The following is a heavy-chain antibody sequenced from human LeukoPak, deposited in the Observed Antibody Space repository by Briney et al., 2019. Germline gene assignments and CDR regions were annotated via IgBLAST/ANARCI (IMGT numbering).Heavy chain of an antibody. CDR3: ARGYDYGDHRFDY. J-gene: IGHJ4*02. CDR2: IKQDGSEK. D-gene: IGHD4-17*01. V-gene: IGHV3-7*01. Sequence: PGGSLRLSCAASGFTCSSYWMSWVRQAPGKGLEWVANIKQDGSEKYYVDSVKGRFTISRDNAKNSLYLQMNSLRAEDTAVYYCARGYDYGDHRFDYWGQGTLVTVSS. CDR1: GFTCSSYW.